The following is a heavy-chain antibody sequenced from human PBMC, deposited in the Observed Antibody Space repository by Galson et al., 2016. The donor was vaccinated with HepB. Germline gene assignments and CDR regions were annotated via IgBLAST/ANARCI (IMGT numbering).Heavy chain of an antibody. CDR3: ARVGAYVWGTYRSPRAFDI. J-gene: IGHJ3*02. Sequence: PVKVSCKASGGPFSSYTISWVRQAPGHGLEWMGGIIPISRTVKYAQTFQGRVTITADEYTNTAYMELSSLRSEDTALYYCARVGAYVWGTYRSPRAFDIWGQGTMVTVS. V-gene: IGHV1-69*13. D-gene: IGHD3-16*02. CDR1: GGPFSSYT. CDR2: IIPISRTV.